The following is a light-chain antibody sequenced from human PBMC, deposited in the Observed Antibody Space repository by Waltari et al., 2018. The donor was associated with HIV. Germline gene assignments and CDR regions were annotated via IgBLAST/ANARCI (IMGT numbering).Light chain of an antibody. CDR1: QDISKY. CDR2: DAS. V-gene: IGKV1-33*01. J-gene: IGKJ4*01. CDR3: QQYDNLPLT. Sequence: IQMTQSPSSLSASVGDRVIITCQASQDISKYLNWYQQRPGKAPKLLIYDASNLETGVPSRFSGSGSGTDFTFTISSLQPEDIATYYCQQYDNLPLTFGGGTKVEIK.